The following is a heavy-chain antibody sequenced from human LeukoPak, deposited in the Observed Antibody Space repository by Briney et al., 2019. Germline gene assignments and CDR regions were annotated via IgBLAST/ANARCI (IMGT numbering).Heavy chain of an antibody. D-gene: IGHD3-22*01. CDR2: INPNSGGT. CDR1: GYTFTSYY. CDR3: ARESDYDSSGPIKEYFQH. J-gene: IGHJ1*01. Sequence: ASVKVSCKASGYTFTSYYMHWVRQAPGQGLEWMGWINPNSGGTNYAQKFQGRVTMTRDTSISTAYMELSRLRSDDTAVYYCARESDYDSSGPIKEYFQHWGQGTLVTVSS. V-gene: IGHV1-2*02.